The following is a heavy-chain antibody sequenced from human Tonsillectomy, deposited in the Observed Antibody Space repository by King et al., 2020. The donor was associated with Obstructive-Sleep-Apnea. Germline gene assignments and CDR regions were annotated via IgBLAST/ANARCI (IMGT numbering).Heavy chain of an antibody. CDR2: IYYSGST. Sequence: QLQESGPGLVKPSETLSLTCTVSGGSISSSSYYWGWIRQPPGKGLEWIGSIYYSGSTYYNLSLKGRVTISVDTSKNHFSLKLSSVTAADTAVYYCARDGYYYDSSGYPDDAFDIWGQGTMVTVSS. V-gene: IGHV4-39*07. CDR3: ARDGYYYDSSGYPDDAFDI. D-gene: IGHD3-22*01. CDR1: GGSISSSSYY. J-gene: IGHJ3*02.